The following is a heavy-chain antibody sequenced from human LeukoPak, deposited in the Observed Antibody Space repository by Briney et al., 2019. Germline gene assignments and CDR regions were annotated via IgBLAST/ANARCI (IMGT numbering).Heavy chain of an antibody. J-gene: IGHJ4*02. CDR1: GFTFSSYA. V-gene: IGHV3-23*01. Sequence: PGGPLRLSCAASGFTFSSYAMSWVRQAPGKGLEWVSAISGSGGSTYYADSVKGRFTISRDNSKNSLYLQMNSLRAEDTAVYYCARTIIAARLGYFDYWGQGTLVTVSS. D-gene: IGHD6-6*01. CDR3: ARTIIAARLGYFDY. CDR2: ISGSGGST.